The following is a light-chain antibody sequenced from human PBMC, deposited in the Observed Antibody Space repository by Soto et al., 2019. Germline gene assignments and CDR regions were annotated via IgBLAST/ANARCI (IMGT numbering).Light chain of an antibody. J-gene: IGLJ3*02. CDR2: GNR. V-gene: IGLV2-14*03. CDR3: QAYDYSLTASV. Sequence: QSVLTQPASVSGSPGQSITVSCTGTSSDVGVYTHVAWYQQLPGAAPKLVIFGNRNRPSGVPERFSGSKSGTSASLAITGLQAEDEADYYCQAYDYSLTASVFGGGTKLTVL. CDR1: SSDVGVYTH.